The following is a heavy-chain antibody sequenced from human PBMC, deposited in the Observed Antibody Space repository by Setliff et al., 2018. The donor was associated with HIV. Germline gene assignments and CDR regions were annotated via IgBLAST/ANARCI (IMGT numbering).Heavy chain of an antibody. CDR3: AIFFVTSVTTQDH. D-gene: IGHD4-17*01. V-gene: IGHV4-59*03. J-gene: IGHJ4*02. CDR1: GASISSYY. Sequence: PSETLSLTCSVSGASISSYYWSWIRQPPGKGLEWIGYISPTGNTNYNPSLKSRVTISTDTSKNQFSLNVRSVTAADTAVYYCAIFFVTSVTTQDHWGQGTLVTVSS. CDR2: ISPTGNT.